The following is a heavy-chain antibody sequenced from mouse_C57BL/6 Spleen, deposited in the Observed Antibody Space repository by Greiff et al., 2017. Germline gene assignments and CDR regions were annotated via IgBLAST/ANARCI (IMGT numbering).Heavy chain of an antibody. V-gene: IGHV6-3*01. CDR3: TLIYYGLWYFDV. J-gene: IGHJ1*03. Sequence: EVKVEESGGGLVQPGGSMKLSCVASGFTFSNYWMNWVRQSPEKGLEWVAQIRLKSDNYATHYAESVKGRFTISRDDSKSSVYLQMNNLRAEDTGIYYCTLIYYGLWYFDVWGTGTTVTVSS. CDR1: GFTFSNYW. D-gene: IGHD2-1*01. CDR2: IRLKSDNYAT.